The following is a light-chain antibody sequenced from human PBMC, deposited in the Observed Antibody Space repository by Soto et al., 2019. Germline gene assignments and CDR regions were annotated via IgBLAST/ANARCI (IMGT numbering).Light chain of an antibody. V-gene: IGLV2-8*01. CDR1: SSDVGAYNY. Sequence: QSALTQPASVSGSPGQSITISCTGTSSDVGAYNYVSWYQQHPGKAPKLMIYEVYQRPSGVPDRFSGSRSGNTASLTVSGLQAEDEADYYCSSFAGSTNDVIFGGGTKVTVL. CDR2: EVY. J-gene: IGLJ2*01. CDR3: SSFAGSTNDVI.